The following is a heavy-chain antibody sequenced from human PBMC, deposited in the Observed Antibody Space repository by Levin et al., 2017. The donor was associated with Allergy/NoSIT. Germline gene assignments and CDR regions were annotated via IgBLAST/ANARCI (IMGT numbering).Heavy chain of an antibody. CDR3: TRGVQLWPLFDY. CDR1: GFTFGDYA. V-gene: IGHV3-49*04. CDR2: IRSKAYGGTT. Sequence: GGSLRLSCTASGFTFGDYAMSWVRQAPGKGLEWVGFIRSKAYGGTTEYAASVKGRFTISRDDSKSIAYLQMNSLKTEDTAVYYCTRGVQLWPLFDYWGQGTLVTVSS. D-gene: IGHD5-18*01. J-gene: IGHJ4*02.